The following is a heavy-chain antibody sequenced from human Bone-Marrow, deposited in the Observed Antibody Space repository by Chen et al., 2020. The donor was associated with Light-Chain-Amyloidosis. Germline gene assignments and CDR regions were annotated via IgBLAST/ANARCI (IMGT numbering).Heavy chain of an antibody. CDR1: GFTFSRYW. CDR2: TNEDWSTT. J-gene: IGHJ4*02. CDR3: SRDVAGTDDC. Sequence: EVQLVESGGGLVQPGGSLRLSCAASGFTFSRYWMHWVRQVPGKGLVWVSRTNEDWSTTSYAGAVGGRFTSSRDNAKNTLFIKMNSLKDEDTAVYYCSRDVAGTDDCWGQGNFVPVSS. V-gene: IGHV3-74*01. D-gene: IGHD6-19*01.